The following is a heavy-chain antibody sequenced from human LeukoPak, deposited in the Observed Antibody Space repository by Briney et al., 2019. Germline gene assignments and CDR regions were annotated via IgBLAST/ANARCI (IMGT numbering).Heavy chain of an antibody. D-gene: IGHD3-9*01. V-gene: IGHV3-30*04. CDR1: GFTFSAYA. J-gene: IGHJ4*02. CDR2: VSSDENNK. Sequence: GGSLRLSCAVSGFTFSAYAMHWVRQAPGKGLQWVAVVSSDENNKDYADSVKGRFTISRDDSKNTLYLQMNSLRAEDTAVYYCARTWLDVVLRYFDWLSHLYYFDYWGQGTLVTVSS. CDR3: ARTWLDVVLRYFDWLSHLYYFDY.